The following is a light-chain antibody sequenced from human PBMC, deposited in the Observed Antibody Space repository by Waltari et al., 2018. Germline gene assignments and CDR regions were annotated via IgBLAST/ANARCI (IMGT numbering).Light chain of an antibody. V-gene: IGLV2-23*02. J-gene: IGLJ1*01. CDR3: CSYAGSKFYV. Sequence: QSALTQPASVSGSPGQSITISCTGTSSDVGTYNLISWYQQHPGKGPKLMIYEVTKRPSGVSNLFSGAKSGNTASLTISGLQAEDEAEYYCCSYAGSKFYVFGTGTKVTVL. CDR2: EVT. CDR1: SSDVGTYNL.